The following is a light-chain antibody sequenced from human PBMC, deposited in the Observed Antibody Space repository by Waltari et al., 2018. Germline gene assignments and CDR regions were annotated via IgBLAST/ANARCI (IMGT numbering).Light chain of an antibody. CDR2: RHD. V-gene: IGLV1-44*01. J-gene: IGLJ3*02. CDR1: QSNGGDKV. Sequence: QSVLTQPPSASGTPGQRVTISCTGRQSNGGDKVGNWYHQDPGTAPKLVIYRHDQRPSGVPDRFTASKSGTSASLAISGLQSEDEGDYYCATWDDSPTGRWVFGGGTRVTVL. CDR3: ATWDDSPTGRWV.